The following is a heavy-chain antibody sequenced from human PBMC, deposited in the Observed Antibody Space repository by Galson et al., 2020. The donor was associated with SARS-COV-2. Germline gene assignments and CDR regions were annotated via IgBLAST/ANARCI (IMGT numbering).Heavy chain of an antibody. J-gene: IGHJ4*02. V-gene: IGHV1-2*02. CDR3: AKGTLYYYNSGSYRFDS. CDR2: SNPNSGST. Sequence: ASVKVSCKASGYSFTGYYMHWVRQAPGQGLEWMGWSNPNSGSTSYAQNFQDRVTMTRDTSINTAYMELSRLRSDDMAVYYCAKGTLYYYNSGSYRFDSWGQGTLVTVSS. D-gene: IGHD3-10*01. CDR1: GYSFTGYY.